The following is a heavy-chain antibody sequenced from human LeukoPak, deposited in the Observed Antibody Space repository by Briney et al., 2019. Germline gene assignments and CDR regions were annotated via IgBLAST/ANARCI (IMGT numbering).Heavy chain of an antibody. CDR2: IYYSGST. V-gene: IGHV4-59*01. CDR1: GGSISSYY. Sequence: SETLSLTCTVSGGSISSYYWSWIRQPPGKGLEWIGYIYYSGSTNYNPSLKSRVTISVDTSKNQFSLKLSSVTAADTAVYYCARGVGVTRAFDSWGRGTLVTVSS. D-gene: IGHD1-26*01. J-gene: IGHJ3*02. CDR3: ARGVGVTRAFDS.